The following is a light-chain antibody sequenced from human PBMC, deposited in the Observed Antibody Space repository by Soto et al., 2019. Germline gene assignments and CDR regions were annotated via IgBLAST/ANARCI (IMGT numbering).Light chain of an antibody. CDR2: AAS. J-gene: IGKJ1*01. CDR1: QTISTY. V-gene: IGKV1-39*01. Sequence: DLKMTQSPSSLSASIGDRVTITCRASQTISTYLNWYQHKPGKPPKVLIYAASRLQSGVPSRFSGSGSGTDFTLTISNLQPDDFAIYYCQVNDRTSWTFGQGTKVEI. CDR3: QVNDRTSWT.